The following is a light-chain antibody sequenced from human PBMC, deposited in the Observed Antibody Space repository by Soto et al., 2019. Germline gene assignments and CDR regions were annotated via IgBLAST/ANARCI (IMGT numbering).Light chain of an antibody. V-gene: IGKV3-15*01. Sequence: IVVTQSPGTLSLSQGERATLSCRASQSLRSSYVAWYQQKLGQAPRLLIYGGSARATGIPARFSGGGSGAEYTLTISSLQSEDFAVYYCQQYDKWPRTFGQGTKVDIK. J-gene: IGKJ1*01. CDR1: QSLRSS. CDR2: GGS. CDR3: QQYDKWPRT.